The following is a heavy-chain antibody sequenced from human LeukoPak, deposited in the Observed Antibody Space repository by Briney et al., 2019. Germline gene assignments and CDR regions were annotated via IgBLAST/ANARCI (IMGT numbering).Heavy chain of an antibody. CDR1: GFTFSSYS. CDR2: ISTSSSYI. CDR3: ATRTIEVRGLLDC. Sequence: PGGSLRLSCAASGFTFSSYSMDWVRQAPGKGLEWVSSISTSSSYIYYADSVKGRFTISRDNAKNSLYLQMNGLRAEDTALYYCATRTIEVRGLLDCWGQGTLVSVSS. D-gene: IGHD2-8*01. V-gene: IGHV3-21*04. J-gene: IGHJ4*02.